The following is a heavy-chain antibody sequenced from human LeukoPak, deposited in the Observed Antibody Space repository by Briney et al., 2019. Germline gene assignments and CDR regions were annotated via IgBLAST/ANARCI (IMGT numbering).Heavy chain of an antibody. V-gene: IGHV1-8*01. CDR3: ARSYCSSTSCYLRSVDNGHKADY. J-gene: IGHJ4*02. D-gene: IGHD2-2*01. CDR1: GYTFTSYD. CDR2: MNPNSGNT. Sequence: ASVKVSCTASGYTFTSYDINWVRQATGQGLELMGWMNPNSGNTGYAQKFQGRVTMTRNTSISTAYMELSSLRSEDTAVYYCARSYCSSTSCYLRSVDNGHKADYWGQGTLVTVSS.